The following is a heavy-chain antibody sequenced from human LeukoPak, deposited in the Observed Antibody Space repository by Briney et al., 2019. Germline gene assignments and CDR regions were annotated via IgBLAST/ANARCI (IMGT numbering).Heavy chain of an antibody. J-gene: IGHJ3*02. V-gene: IGHV1-8*01. CDR1: GYTFTSYD. CDR3: ARGPYCSGGSCYSSSAFDI. Sequence: ASVKVSCKASGYTFTSYDINWVRQATGQGLEWMGWMNPNSGNTGYAQKFQGRVTMTRNTPISTAYMELSSLRSEDTAVYYCARGPYCSGGSCYSSSAFDIWGQGTMVTVSS. CDR2: MNPNSGNT. D-gene: IGHD2-15*01.